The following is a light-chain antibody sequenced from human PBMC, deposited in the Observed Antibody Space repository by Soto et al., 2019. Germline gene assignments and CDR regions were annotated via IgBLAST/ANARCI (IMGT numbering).Light chain of an antibody. J-gene: IGKJ1*01. CDR1: QAVINSC. CDR2: DAS. V-gene: IGKV3-20*01. Sequence: EFELTQSPCTLSLSLGERVTLSCRASQAVINSCLAWYQQKPGHAPKFLIYDASTWATGVPDRFSGGGSGTDFTLAISSLQPEDFAVYYCQHYNSYSHTFGQGTKVDIK. CDR3: QHYNSYSHT.